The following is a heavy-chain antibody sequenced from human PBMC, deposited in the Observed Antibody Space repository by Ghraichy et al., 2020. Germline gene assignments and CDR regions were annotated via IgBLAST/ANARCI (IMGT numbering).Heavy chain of an antibody. Sequence: GESLNISCKGSGYRFTSYWVGWVRQLPGKGLEWMGIIYPGDSDTRYSPSFQGQVTISADKSISTAYLQWSSLKASDTATYYCARQDYYESSGYFDYWGQGTPVTVAS. CDR1: GYRFTSYW. V-gene: IGHV5-51*01. CDR2: IYPGDSDT. D-gene: IGHD3-22*01. J-gene: IGHJ4*02. CDR3: ARQDYYESSGYFDY.